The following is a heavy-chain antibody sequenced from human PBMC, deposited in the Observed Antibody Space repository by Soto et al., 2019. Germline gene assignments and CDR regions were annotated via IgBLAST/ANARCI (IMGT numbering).Heavy chain of an antibody. CDR3: ARSLTVTRFDQ. D-gene: IGHD4-17*01. J-gene: IGHJ4*02. V-gene: IGHV4-59*01. CDR2: VFYTGST. CDR1: GGSMSNNY. Sequence: QVHLQESGPGLVKPSETLSLFCDVSGGSMSNNYWSWIRQAPGRGLEWIGYVFYTGSTNYNPSLKSRVSISVDTSKKQCSLRLSSVTAADTAVYYCARSLTVTRFDQWGQGTRVTVS.